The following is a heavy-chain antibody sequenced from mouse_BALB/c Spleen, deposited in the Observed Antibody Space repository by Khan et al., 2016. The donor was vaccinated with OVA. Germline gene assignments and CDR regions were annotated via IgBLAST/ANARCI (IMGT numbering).Heavy chain of an antibody. Sequence: VQLQQSEAELVKPGASVKLSCTASGFNIKDTYLHWVKQRPEQGLEWIGRIAPANGNTQYDPKFQGKATLTSDTSSNTSYLQLNSLTSEDTAVYYCARPSYDPRDFEVWGAGTTVTVSS. V-gene: IGHV14-3*02. J-gene: IGHJ1*01. CDR1: GFNIKDTY. CDR3: ARPSYDPRDFEV. D-gene: IGHD2-3*01. CDR2: IAPANGNT.